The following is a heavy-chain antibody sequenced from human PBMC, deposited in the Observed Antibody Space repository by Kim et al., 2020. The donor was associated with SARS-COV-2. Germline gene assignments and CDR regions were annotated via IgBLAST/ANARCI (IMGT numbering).Heavy chain of an antibody. D-gene: IGHD2-2*01. CDR3: ARGLPPDIVVVPAAIPDDAFDI. CDR2: INHSGST. Sequence: SETLSLTCAVYGGSFSGYYWSCIRQPPGKGLEWIGEINHSGSTNYNPSLKSRVTISVDTSKNQFSLKLSSVTAADTAVYYCARGLPPDIVVVPAAIPDDAFDIWGQGTMVTVSS. J-gene: IGHJ3*02. V-gene: IGHV4-34*01. CDR1: GGSFSGYY.